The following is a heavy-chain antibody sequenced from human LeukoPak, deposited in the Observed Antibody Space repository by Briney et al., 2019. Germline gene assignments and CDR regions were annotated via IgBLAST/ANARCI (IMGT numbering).Heavy chain of an antibody. V-gene: IGHV4-39*01. CDR2: IYYSGST. CDR3: ARSVGGMATVFDY. D-gene: IGHD5-24*01. Sequence: SETLSLTCTVSGGSISSSSYYWGWNRQPPGKGLEWIGSIYYSGSTYYNPSLKSRVTISVDTSKNQFSLKLSSVTAADTAVYYCARSVGGMATVFDYWGQGTLVTVSS. J-gene: IGHJ4*02. CDR1: GGSISSSSYY.